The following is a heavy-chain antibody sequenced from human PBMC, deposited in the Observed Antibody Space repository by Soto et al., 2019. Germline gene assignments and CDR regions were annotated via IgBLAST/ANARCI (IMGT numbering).Heavy chain of an antibody. CDR2: ISYDGGSK. CDR1: GFTFSTYG. J-gene: IGHJ4*02. Sequence: QVQLVESGGGVVQPGKSLRLSCAASGFTFSTYGIHWVRQAPGKGLEWVALISYDGGSKYYGDSVKGRFIISRDNSHNTVSLQMNSLRADDTAVYFCAKEQLAMTVVVADYFDSGGQGTLVTVSS. V-gene: IGHV3-30*18. D-gene: IGHD3-22*01. CDR3: AKEQLAMTVVVADYFDS.